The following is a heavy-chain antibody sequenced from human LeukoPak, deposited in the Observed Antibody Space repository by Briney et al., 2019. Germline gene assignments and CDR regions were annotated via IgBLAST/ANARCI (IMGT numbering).Heavy chain of an antibody. CDR1: GFTFSSYV. CDR2: ISGSDRST. CDR3: AKVDTFLAFDRPFDY. D-gene: IGHD2/OR15-2a*01. Sequence: GGSLRLSCAASGFTFSSYVMSWVRQAPGKGLEWVSVISGSDRSTYYADSVKGRITISRDNSKSTLYLQMNSLRAEDTAVYYCAKVDTFLAFDRPFDYWGQGTLVTVSS. V-gene: IGHV3-23*01. J-gene: IGHJ4*02.